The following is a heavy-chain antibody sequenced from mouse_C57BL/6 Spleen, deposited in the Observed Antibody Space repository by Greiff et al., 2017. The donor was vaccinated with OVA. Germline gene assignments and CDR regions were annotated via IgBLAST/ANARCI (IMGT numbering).Heavy chain of an antibody. Sequence: LVESGAELVKPGASVKISCKASGYAFSSYWMNWVKQRPGKGLEWIGQIYPGDGDTNYNGKFKGKATLTADKSSSTAYMQLSSLTSEDSAVDFCARSTMITTRYYAMDYWGQGTSVTVSS. CDR3: ARSTMITTRYYAMDY. D-gene: IGHD2-4*01. CDR1: GYAFSSYW. V-gene: IGHV1-80*01. J-gene: IGHJ4*01. CDR2: IYPGDGDT.